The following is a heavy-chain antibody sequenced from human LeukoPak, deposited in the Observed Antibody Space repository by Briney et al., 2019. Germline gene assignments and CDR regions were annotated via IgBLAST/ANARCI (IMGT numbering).Heavy chain of an antibody. V-gene: IGHV4-4*07. CDR1: DGSISNYY. Sequence: SETLSLTCTVSDGSISNYYWSWIRQPAGKGLEWIGRLYIGRGIDYNPSLKSRVTISVDTSKNQFSLKLSSVTAADTAVYYCARDVENWNYPRTFDYWGQGTLVTVSS. J-gene: IGHJ4*02. CDR3: ARDVENWNYPRTFDY. D-gene: IGHD1-7*01. CDR2: LYIGRGI.